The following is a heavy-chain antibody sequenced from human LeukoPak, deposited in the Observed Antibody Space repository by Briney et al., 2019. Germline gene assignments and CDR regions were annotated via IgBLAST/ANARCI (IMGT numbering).Heavy chain of an antibody. CDR1: GYTFTGYY. CDR2: INPNSGGT. CDR3: ARGGPYGEFDH. D-gene: IGHD3-10*01. J-gene: IGHJ5*02. V-gene: IGHV1-2*02. Sequence: ASVKVSCKASGYTFTGYYMHWVRQAPGQGLEWMGWINPNSGGTNYAQKFQGRVTMTRDTPISTAYMELSSLEIDDTAIYYCARGGPYGEFDHWGQGTLVSVSS.